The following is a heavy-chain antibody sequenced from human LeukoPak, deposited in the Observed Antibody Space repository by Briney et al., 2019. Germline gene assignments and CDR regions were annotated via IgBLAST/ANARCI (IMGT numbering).Heavy chain of an antibody. Sequence: SETLSLTCTVSGGSISSSSYYWGWIRQPPGKGLEWIGSIYYSGSTYYNPSLKSRVTISVDTSKNQFSLKLSSVTAADTAVYYCARRQGTWFGELLNWFDPWGQGTLVTVSS. V-gene: IGHV4-39*07. D-gene: IGHD3-10*01. CDR2: IYYSGST. J-gene: IGHJ5*02. CDR1: GGSISSSSYY. CDR3: ARRQGTWFGELLNWFDP.